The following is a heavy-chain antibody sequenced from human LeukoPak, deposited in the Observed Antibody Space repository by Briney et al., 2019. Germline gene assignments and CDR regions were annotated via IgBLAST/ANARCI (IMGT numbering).Heavy chain of an antibody. Sequence: GASVKVSCTTSGYRFNTFGLTWVRQAPGQGLEWLGWISPYNGKTNYAPKVQGRVTLTTDTSARTAYMELRSLRSDDTAVYYCARDVGVSGLLLDFDYWGQGTLVTVSS. CDR3: ARDVGVSGLLLDFDY. D-gene: IGHD2-21*01. V-gene: IGHV1-18*01. J-gene: IGHJ4*02. CDR1: GYRFNTFG. CDR2: ISPYNGKT.